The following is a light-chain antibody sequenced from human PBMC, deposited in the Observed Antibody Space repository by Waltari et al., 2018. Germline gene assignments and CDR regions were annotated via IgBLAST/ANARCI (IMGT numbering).Light chain of an antibody. CDR1: ESISKY. V-gene: IGKV3-20*01. CDR3: QHYESLPVT. Sequence: IVLTQSPGTLSLSSGERATLSCRASESISKYLAWYQQKPGQAPRLLIYHASSRATGIPDTFSGSGSGTDCSLTISRLEPEDFAVYYCQHYESLPVTFGQGTKVEIK. CDR2: HAS. J-gene: IGKJ1*01.